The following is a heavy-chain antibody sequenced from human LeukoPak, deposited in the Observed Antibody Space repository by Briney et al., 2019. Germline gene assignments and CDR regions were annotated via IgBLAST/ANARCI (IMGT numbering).Heavy chain of an antibody. D-gene: IGHD4-23*01. CDR2: ISHSGDT. CDR1: GGSISSYY. Sequence: SETLSLTCTVSGGSISSYYWSWIRQPPGEGLEWVGEISHSGDTNYNPSLKSRVTISVDTSKNQFSLNLSSVTAADTAVYYCARGSNSVAYWGQGTLVTVSS. V-gene: IGHV4-34*01. CDR3: ARGSNSVAY. J-gene: IGHJ4*02.